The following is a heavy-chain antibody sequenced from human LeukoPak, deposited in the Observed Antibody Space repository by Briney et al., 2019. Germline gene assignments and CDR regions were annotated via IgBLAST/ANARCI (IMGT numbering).Heavy chain of an antibody. J-gene: IGHJ4*02. Sequence: AGRSLTLSWAAAGFTFNENYMSWVRQAPGEGLEWISYIGNGGNTIFYRDSVKGRFTISRDNTKKSLSLEMTSLQVEDTAVYFCATSSDFWVHFTIDHWGQGILVTVSS. D-gene: IGHD3-3*01. CDR1: GFTFNENY. CDR3: ATSSDFWVHFTIDH. V-gene: IGHV3-11*04. CDR2: IGNGGNTI.